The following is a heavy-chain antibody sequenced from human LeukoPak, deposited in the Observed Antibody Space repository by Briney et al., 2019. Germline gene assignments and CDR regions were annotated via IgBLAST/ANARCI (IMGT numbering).Heavy chain of an antibody. Sequence: PGGSLRLSCAASGFTFSSYAMSWVRQAPGKGLEWVSAISGSGGSTYYADSVKGRFTISRDNSKNTLYLQMNSLRAEGTAVYYCAKCIAAAGTFDYWGQGTLVTVSS. D-gene: IGHD6-13*01. J-gene: IGHJ4*02. V-gene: IGHV3-23*01. CDR1: GFTFSSYA. CDR2: ISGSGGST. CDR3: AKCIAAAGTFDY.